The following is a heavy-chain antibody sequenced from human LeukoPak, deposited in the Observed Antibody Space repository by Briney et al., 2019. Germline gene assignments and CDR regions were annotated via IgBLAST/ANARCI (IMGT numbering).Heavy chain of an antibody. J-gene: IGHJ3*02. CDR2: ISGSGGST. V-gene: IGHV3-23*01. CDR1: GFTISSNY. CDR3: AKVDKDSAQLAPSPDAFDI. Sequence: GGSLRLSCAASGFTISSNYMSWVRQAPGKGLEWVSAISGSGGSTYYADSVKGRFTISRDNSKNTLYLQMNSLRAEDTAVYYCAKVDKDSAQLAPSPDAFDIWGQGTMVTVPS. D-gene: IGHD6-6*01.